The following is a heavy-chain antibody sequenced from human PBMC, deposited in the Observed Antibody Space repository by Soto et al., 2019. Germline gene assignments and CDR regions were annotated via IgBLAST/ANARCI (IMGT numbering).Heavy chain of an antibody. Sequence: EVQLVESGGGLVQPGGSLRLSCAASGFTFSSYWMSWVRQAPGKGLEWVANIKQDGSEKYYVDSVKGRFTISRDNAKNSLYLHMDSLRAEDTAVYYCASTPGIVVVPAAMVYYGMDVWGQGTTVTVSS. CDR2: IKQDGSEK. D-gene: IGHD2-2*01. CDR1: GFTFSSYW. V-gene: IGHV3-7*03. J-gene: IGHJ6*02. CDR3: ASTPGIVVVPAAMVYYGMDV.